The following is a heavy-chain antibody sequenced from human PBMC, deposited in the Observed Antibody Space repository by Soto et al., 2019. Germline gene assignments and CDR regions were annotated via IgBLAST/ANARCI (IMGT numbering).Heavy chain of an antibody. V-gene: IGHV1-58*02. J-gene: IGHJ5*02. CDR2: IVVGSGNT. CDR3: ARERRFDP. Sequence: ASVKVSCKASGFTFTSSAMQWVRQATGQGLEWIGWIVVGSGNTGYAQKFQERVTMTRNTSISTAYMELSSLRSEDTAVYYCARERRFDPWGQGTLVTVSS. CDR1: GFTFTSSA.